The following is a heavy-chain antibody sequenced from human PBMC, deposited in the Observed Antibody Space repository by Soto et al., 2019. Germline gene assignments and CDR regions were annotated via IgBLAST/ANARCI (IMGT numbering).Heavy chain of an antibody. V-gene: IGHV1-46*01. CDR3: ARDRTHRYFDWREAFDI. CDR1: GYTFTSYY. CDR2: INPSGGST. Sequence: ASVKVSCKASGYTFTSYYMHWVRQAPGQGLEWMGIINPSGGSTSYAQKFQGRVTMTRDTSTSTVYMELSSLRSEDTAVYYCARDRTHRYFDWREAFDIWGKGTRVTV. J-gene: IGHJ3*02. D-gene: IGHD3-9*01.